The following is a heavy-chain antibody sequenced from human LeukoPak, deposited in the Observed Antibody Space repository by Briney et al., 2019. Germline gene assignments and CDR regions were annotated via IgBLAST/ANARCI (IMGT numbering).Heavy chain of an antibody. V-gene: IGHV3-23*01. J-gene: IGHJ3*02. CDR1: GFTFSNYA. Sequence: GGSLRLSCAASGFTFSNYAMNWVRQAPGKGLEWVSTISGSGGSTYYADSVKGRFTISRDNSKNTLYLQMNSLRAEDTAVYYCAKEGYFDWLYDAFDIWGQGTMVTVSS. CDR3: AKEGYFDWLYDAFDI. D-gene: IGHD3-9*01. CDR2: ISGSGGST.